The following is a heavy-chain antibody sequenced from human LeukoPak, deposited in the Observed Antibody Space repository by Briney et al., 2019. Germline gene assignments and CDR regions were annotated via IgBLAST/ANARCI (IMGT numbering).Heavy chain of an antibody. CDR1: GGTFSSYA. D-gene: IGHD3-10*01. CDR3: ATHYYGSGSLLLDP. CDR2: IIPIFGTA. J-gene: IGHJ5*02. V-gene: IGHV1-69*06. Sequence: ASVKVSCKASGGTFSSYAISWVRQAPGQGLEWMGGIIPIFGTANYAQKFQGRVTITADKSTSTAYMELSSLRSEDTAVYYCATHYYGSGSLLLDPWGQGTLVTVSS.